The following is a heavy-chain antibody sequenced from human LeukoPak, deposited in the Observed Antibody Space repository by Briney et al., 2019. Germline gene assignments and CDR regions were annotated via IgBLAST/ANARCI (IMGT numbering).Heavy chain of an antibody. J-gene: IGHJ4*02. CDR1: GGSISSGSYY. D-gene: IGHD5/OR15-5a*01. CDR3: AREGACGVFQSELYYFDY. V-gene: IGHV4-61*02. CDR2: IYTSGST. Sequence: SETLSLTCTVSGGSISSGSYYWSCIRQPAGKGLEWIGRIYTSGSTNYNPSLKSRVTISVDTSKNQFSLKLSSVTAADTAVYYCAREGACGVFQSELYYFDYWGQGTLVTVSS.